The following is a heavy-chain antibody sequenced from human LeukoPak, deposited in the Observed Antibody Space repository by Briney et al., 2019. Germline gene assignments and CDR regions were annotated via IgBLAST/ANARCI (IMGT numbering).Heavy chain of an antibody. J-gene: IGHJ4*02. V-gene: IGHV3-11*04. CDR2: ISISGRTI. D-gene: IGHD2-2*01. CDR1: GFAFSDYY. Sequence: GGSLRLSCAGSGFAFSDYYMSWVRQAPGKGLEWVSYISISGRTIYYADSVKGRLTISRDNAKNSLYLQMNSLRAEDTAVYSCARTDCSSSSCYELDYWGQGTLVTVSS. CDR3: ARTDCSSSSCYELDY.